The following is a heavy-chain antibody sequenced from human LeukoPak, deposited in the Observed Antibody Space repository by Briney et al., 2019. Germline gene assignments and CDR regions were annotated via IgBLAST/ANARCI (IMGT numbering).Heavy chain of an antibody. CDR1: SGSISNYY. Sequence: SETLSLTCIVSSGSISNYYWSWIRQPPGKGLEWIGYIHYSGSTNYNPSLKSRVTISVDTSKNQFSLKLSSVTAADTAVYYCARLGPTTVTTFLDYWGQGTLVTVSS. J-gene: IGHJ4*02. CDR3: ARLGPTTVTTFLDY. V-gene: IGHV4-59*08. D-gene: IGHD4-11*01. CDR2: IHYSGST.